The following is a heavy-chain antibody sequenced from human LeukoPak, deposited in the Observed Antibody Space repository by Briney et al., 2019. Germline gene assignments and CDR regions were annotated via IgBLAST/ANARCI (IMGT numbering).Heavy chain of an antibody. CDR2: IFGNGVKT. CDR3: ARVGDWSNYFGMDA. V-gene: IGHV3-74*01. J-gene: IGHJ6*02. CDR1: GFTFSNYW. Sequence: PGGSLRLSCAASGFTFSNYWMHWVRQAPGKGLEWVSVIFGNGVKTYYADSLKGRFTISRDNSKSTLYLQMNSLRADDTAVYYCARVGDWSNYFGMDAWGQGTTVSVSS. D-gene: IGHD3-16*01.